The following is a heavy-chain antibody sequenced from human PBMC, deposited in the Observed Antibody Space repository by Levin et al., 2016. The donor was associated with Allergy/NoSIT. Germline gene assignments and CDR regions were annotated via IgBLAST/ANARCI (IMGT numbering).Heavy chain of an antibody. Sequence: WIRQPPGKGLEWIGSIYYSGSTYYNPSLKSRVTISVDTSKNQFSLKLSSVTAADTAVYYCASFIGFGEFYLDYWGQGTLVTVSS. CDR2: IYYSGST. D-gene: IGHD3-10*01. V-gene: IGHV4-39*01. CDR3: ASFIGFGEFYLDY. J-gene: IGHJ4*02.